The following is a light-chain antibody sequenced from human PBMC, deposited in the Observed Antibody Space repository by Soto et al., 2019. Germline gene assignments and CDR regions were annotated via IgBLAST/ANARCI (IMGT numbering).Light chain of an antibody. CDR3: ALVTHFPWT. Sequence: EIVMTQTPLSLPVTLGQPAAISCTCSQSLVHSDGTTYMSSFRQRPGQPPRLLIYKISHRFSRVPDRFSGTGTGSYFTLRISTVEAEDVVIYYCALVTHFPWTFGQGT. CDR1: QSLVHSDGTTY. V-gene: IGKV2-24*01. J-gene: IGKJ1*01. CDR2: KIS.